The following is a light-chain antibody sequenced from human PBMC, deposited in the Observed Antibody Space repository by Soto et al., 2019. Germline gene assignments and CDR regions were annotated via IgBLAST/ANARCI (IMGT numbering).Light chain of an antibody. Sequence: DIVMTQSPDXLAXSLGXXXTXXCXSXQSVLYSSNNKNYLAWYQQRPGQPPKLLIYWASTRESGVPDRFSGSGSGTDFTLTITSLQAEDVAVYYCQQYESTPPTFGQGTKLEIK. J-gene: IGKJ2*01. CDR2: WAS. CDR3: QQYESTPPT. V-gene: IGKV4-1*01. CDR1: QSVLYSSNNKNY.